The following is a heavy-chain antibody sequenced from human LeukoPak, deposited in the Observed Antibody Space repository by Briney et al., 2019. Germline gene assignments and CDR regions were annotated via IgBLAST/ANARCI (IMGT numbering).Heavy chain of an antibody. D-gene: IGHD4-17*01. CDR3: ARVVRTTVTHDAFDI. CDR1: GFTVSSNY. J-gene: IGHJ3*02. CDR2: IYSGGST. V-gene: IGHV3-53*01. Sequence: GGSLRLSCAASGFTVSSNYMSWVRQAPGKGLEWVSVIYSGGSTYYADSVKGRFTISRDNSMNTLYLQMNSLRAEDTAVYYCARVVRTTVTHDAFDIWGQGTMVTVSS.